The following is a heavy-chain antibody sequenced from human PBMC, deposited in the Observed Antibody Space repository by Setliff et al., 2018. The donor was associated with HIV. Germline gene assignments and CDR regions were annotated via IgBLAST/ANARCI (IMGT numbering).Heavy chain of an antibody. J-gene: IGHJ5*02. CDR3: AKGVKWLAP. CDR2: IRSKTSGGTT. CDR1: GFTFGDHA. D-gene: IGHD2-21*01. Sequence: GGSLRLSCTASGFTFGDHAMSWVRQAPGKGLEWVSFIRSKTSGGTTEYAASVKGRFTISRDDSINILYLHMNNLIAEDTAVYYCAKGVKWLAPWGRGTLVTVSS. V-gene: IGHV3-49*04.